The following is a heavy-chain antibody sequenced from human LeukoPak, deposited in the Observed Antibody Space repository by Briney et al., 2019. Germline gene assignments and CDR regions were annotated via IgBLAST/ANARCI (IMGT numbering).Heavy chain of an antibody. J-gene: IGHJ5*02. Sequence: ASVKVSCKASGYTFTSYGISWVRQAPGQGLEWMGWISAYNGNTNYAQKLQGRVTMTTDTSTSTAYMELRSLRSDDTAVYYCARDMVRGVNKDWFDPWGQGTLVTVSS. D-gene: IGHD3-10*01. V-gene: IGHV1-18*01. CDR1: GYTFTSYG. CDR3: ARDMVRGVNKDWFDP. CDR2: ISAYNGNT.